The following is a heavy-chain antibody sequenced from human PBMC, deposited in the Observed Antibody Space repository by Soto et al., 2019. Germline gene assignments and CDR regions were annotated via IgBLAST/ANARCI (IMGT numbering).Heavy chain of an antibody. V-gene: IGHV4-39*01. CDR2: IYYSGST. CDR3: ASRTAYGSGSLYNWFDS. CDR1: GGSISSSSYY. Sequence: SETRSLTCTVSGGSISSSSYYWGWIRQPPGKGLEWIGSIYYSGSTYYNPSLKSRVTISVDTSKNQFSLELNYVTAADTAVYYCASRTAYGSGSLYNWFDSWGQGTVVT. J-gene: IGHJ5*01. D-gene: IGHD3-10*01.